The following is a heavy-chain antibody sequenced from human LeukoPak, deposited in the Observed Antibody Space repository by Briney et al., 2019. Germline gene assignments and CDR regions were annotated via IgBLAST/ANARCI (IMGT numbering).Heavy chain of an antibody. Sequence: GGSLRLSCTASGFTFGDYAMSWFRQAPGKGLEWVGFIRSKAYGGTTEYAASVKGGFTISRDDSKSIAYLQMNSLKTEDTAVYYCTRDPSSLPFYDYVWGSYRPFDYWGQGTLVTVSS. CDR2: IRSKAYGGTT. CDR1: GFTFGDYA. V-gene: IGHV3-49*03. D-gene: IGHD3-16*02. J-gene: IGHJ4*02. CDR3: TRDPSSLPFYDYVWGSYRPFDY.